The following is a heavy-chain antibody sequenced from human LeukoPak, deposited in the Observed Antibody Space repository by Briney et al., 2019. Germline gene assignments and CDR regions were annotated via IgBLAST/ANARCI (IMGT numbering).Heavy chain of an antibody. CDR2: INRSGST. V-gene: IGHV4-34*01. Sequence: PSETLSLTCAVYGGSFSGYYWSWIRQPPGKGLEWIGEINRSGSTNYNPSLKSRVTISVDTSKNQFSLKLSSVTAADTAVYYCARTPAAAGTPTHDYWGQGTLVTVSS. D-gene: IGHD6-13*01. J-gene: IGHJ4*02. CDR1: GGSFSGYY. CDR3: ARTPAAAGTPTHDY.